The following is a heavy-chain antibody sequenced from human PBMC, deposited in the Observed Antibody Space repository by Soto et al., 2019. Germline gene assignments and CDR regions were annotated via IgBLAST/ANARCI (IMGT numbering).Heavy chain of an antibody. CDR1: NGSVRSATYS. Sequence: PSESLSLTCTVSNGSVRSATYSWSWVRQPPGKGLEWIGYIYYSGTTYYTPSLKSRLTMSMDRANDHFSLNLTSVTAADTAVYFCARDHYYYGMDVWGQGITVTVSS. V-gene: IGHV4-30-2*01. J-gene: IGHJ6*02. CDR3: ARDHYYYGMDV. CDR2: IYYSGTT.